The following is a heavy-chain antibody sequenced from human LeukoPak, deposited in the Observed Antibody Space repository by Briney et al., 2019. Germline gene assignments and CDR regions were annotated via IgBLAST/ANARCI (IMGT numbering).Heavy chain of an antibody. CDR1: GFTFSSYA. CDR2: ISYDGSNK. J-gene: IGHJ4*02. D-gene: IGHD2-15*01. CDR3: ARVGPGYCSGGSCYYTESTPSLNFDY. V-gene: IGHV3-30-3*01. Sequence: GGSLRLSCAASGFTFSSYAMHWVRHAPGKGLEWVAVISYDGSNKYYADSVKGRFTISRDNSKNTLYLQMNSLRAEDTAVYYCARVGPGYCSGGSCYYTESTPSLNFDYWGQGTLVTVSS.